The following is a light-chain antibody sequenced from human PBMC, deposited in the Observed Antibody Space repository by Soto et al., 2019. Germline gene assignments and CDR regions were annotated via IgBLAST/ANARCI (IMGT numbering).Light chain of an antibody. CDR1: QSVRSSF. Sequence: EIVLTQSPGTLSLSPGDTATLSCRASQSVRSSFLGWYQQKTGQPPRLLIFGTSNRAPGIPDRFSGRASGTDFTLTISRLGPEDFAVYYCEQYGSSPRTFGQGTKVDIK. J-gene: IGKJ1*01. V-gene: IGKV3-20*01. CDR2: GTS. CDR3: EQYGSSPRT.